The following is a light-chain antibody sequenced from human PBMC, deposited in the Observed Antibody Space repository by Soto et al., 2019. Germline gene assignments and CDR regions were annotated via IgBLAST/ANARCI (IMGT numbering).Light chain of an antibody. CDR2: AAS. Sequence: DIQLTQSPSFLSASVGDRVTITCRASQDISSSLAWYQQKPGKAPQLLIYAASTLQTGVPSRFSGSGSGADFTLTISSLQPEDFATFYCQQVNSYPFTLGGGTKVDIK. J-gene: IGKJ4*01. CDR1: QDISSS. V-gene: IGKV1-9*01. CDR3: QQVNSYPFT.